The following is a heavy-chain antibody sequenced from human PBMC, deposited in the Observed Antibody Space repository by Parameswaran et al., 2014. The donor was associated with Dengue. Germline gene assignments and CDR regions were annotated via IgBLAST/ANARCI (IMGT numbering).Heavy chain of an antibody. CDR2: TYYRSKWYN. CDR3: ARYYDSSGVFDY. Sequence: ISVARWIRQSPSRGLEWLGRTYYRSKWYNDYAVSVKSRITINPDTSKNQFSLQLNSVTPEDTAVYYCARYYDSSGVFDYWGQGTLVTVSS. CDR1: ISVA. J-gene: IGHJ4*02. V-gene: IGHV6-1*01. D-gene: IGHD3-22*01.